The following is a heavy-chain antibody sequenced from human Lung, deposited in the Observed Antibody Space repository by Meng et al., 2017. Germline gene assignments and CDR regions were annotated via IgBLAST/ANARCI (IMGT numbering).Heavy chain of an antibody. Sequence: EVEFLGSGGGLVQSWGSLRLSCAVSGFTFTNYAMSWVRQAPGKGLEWVSGISISGDITYYADSVKGRFTISRDNSKNTVYLQMNSLRAEDTAVYYCAKEEVPNDYWGQGTLVTVSS. CDR1: GFTFTNYA. J-gene: IGHJ4*02. CDR3: AKEEVPNDY. CDR2: ISISGDIT. V-gene: IGHV3-23*01. D-gene: IGHD3-10*01.